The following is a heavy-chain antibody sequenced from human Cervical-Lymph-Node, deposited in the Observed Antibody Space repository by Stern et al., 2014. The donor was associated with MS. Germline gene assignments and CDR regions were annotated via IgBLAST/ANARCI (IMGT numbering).Heavy chain of an antibody. J-gene: IGHJ6*02. CDR1: GYTLTSYS. CDR3: ARGDHYYSYGLDV. CDR2: IDPNGGTT. Sequence: QVQLMQSGAEVKKPGASVKVSCEASGYTLTSYSMHWVRQAPGQGLEWLGVIDPNGGTTRYAQKFQGRVSMTSDTSTTTVSIEVSVLTSADTAVYYCARGDHYYSYGLDVWGQGTTVTVSS. V-gene: IGHV1-46*03.